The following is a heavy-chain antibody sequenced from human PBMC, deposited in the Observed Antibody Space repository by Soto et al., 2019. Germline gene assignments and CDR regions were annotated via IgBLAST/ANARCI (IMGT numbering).Heavy chain of an antibody. CDR3: ARQLAAAGTRHYYYGMDV. CDR1: GFTFSSYS. J-gene: IGHJ6*02. D-gene: IGHD6-13*01. Sequence: GGSLRLSCAASGFTFSSYSMNWVRQAPGKGLEWVSSISSSSSYIYYADSVKGRFTISRDNAKNSLYLQMNSLRAEDTAVYYCARQLAAAGTRHYYYGMDVCGQGTTVTVSS. V-gene: IGHV3-21*01. CDR2: ISSSSSYI.